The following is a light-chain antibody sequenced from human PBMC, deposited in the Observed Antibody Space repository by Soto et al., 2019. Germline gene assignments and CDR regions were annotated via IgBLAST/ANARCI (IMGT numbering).Light chain of an antibody. CDR2: TAF. CDR3: QQANSSPLT. V-gene: IGKV1-9*01. CDR1: QGLSNN. Sequence: DIQLTQSPSFLSASVGDRVTITCRASQGLSNNVAWYQLKPGKAPNLLIYTAFTLQSGVPSRFSGSGSGTEFTLTISSLQPEDSATYYCQQANSSPLTFGGGTKVEIK. J-gene: IGKJ4*01.